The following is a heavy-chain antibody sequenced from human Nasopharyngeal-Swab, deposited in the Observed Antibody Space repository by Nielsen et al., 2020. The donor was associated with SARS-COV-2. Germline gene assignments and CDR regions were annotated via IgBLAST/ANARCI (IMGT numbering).Heavy chain of an antibody. CDR1: GFTFSSYS. Sequence: GSLRLSCAASGFTFSSYSMNWVRQAPGKGLEWVSSISSSSSYIYYADSVKGRFTISRDNAKNSLYLQMNSLRAEDTAVYYCASFLGRRDGYNYDYWGQGTLVTVSS. V-gene: IGHV3-21*01. CDR2: ISSSSSYI. D-gene: IGHD5-24*01. J-gene: IGHJ4*02. CDR3: ASFLGRRDGYNYDY.